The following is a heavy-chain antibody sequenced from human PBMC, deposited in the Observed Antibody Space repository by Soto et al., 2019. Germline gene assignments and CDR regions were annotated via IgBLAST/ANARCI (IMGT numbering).Heavy chain of an antibody. J-gene: IGHJ5*02. CDR2: INPFDGSR. Sequence: ASVKVSCKVSGYTLTELSMHWVRQAPGQGLEWMGWINPFDGSRMFAQSFQGRVTMTTDTSTSTAYMELRSLRSDDTAVYYCARDSYYDFWSGYYTVRWFDPWGQGTLVTVSS. D-gene: IGHD3-3*01. CDR3: ARDSYYDFWSGYYTVRWFDP. V-gene: IGHV1-24*01. CDR1: GYTLTELS.